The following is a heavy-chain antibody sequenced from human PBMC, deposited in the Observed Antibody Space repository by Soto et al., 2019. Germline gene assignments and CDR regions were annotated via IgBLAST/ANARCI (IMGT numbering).Heavy chain of an antibody. D-gene: IGHD3-10*01. CDR3: ARDPYYYGSGSSHYYGMDV. V-gene: IGHV4-4*02. CDR2: IYHSGST. J-gene: IGHJ6*02. CDR1: GGSISSSNW. Sequence: LSLTCAVSGGSISSSNWWSWVRQPPGKGLEWIGEIYHSGSTNYHPSLKSRVTISVDKSKNQLSLKLRSVTAADTAVYYCARDPYYYGSGSSHYYGMDVWGQGTTVTVSS.